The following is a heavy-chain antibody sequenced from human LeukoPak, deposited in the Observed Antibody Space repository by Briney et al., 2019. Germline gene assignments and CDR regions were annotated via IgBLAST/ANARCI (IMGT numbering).Heavy chain of an antibody. J-gene: IGHJ4*02. CDR2: FDPGDGET. CDR1: GYTLTELS. Sequence: GASVKVSCKVSGYTLTELSMHWVRQAPGKGLEWMGGFDPGDGETIYAQKFQGRVTMTEDTSTDTAYMELSSLRSEDTAVYYCATQNGYYDFWSGYPPLFDYWGQGTLVTVSS. CDR3: ATQNGYYDFWSGYPPLFDY. V-gene: IGHV1-24*01. D-gene: IGHD3-3*01.